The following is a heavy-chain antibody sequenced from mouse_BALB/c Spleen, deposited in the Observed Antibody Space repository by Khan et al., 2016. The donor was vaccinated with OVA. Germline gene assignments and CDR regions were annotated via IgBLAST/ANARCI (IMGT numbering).Heavy chain of an antibody. V-gene: IGHV5-6*01. Sequence: EVELVESGGDLVRPGGSLQLSCTASGFTFSSYSMSWVRQTPDKRLEWVATISSDGDYTYYPDNVKGRFTISRDNARNTLYLQMSSLKSEDTAMYYCASHLTGSFAYWGQGTLVIVSA. CDR2: ISSDGDYT. CDR1: GFTFSSYS. D-gene: IGHD4-1*01. CDR3: ASHLTGSFAY. J-gene: IGHJ3*01.